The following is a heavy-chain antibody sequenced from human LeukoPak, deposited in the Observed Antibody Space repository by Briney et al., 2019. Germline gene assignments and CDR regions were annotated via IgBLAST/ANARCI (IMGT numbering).Heavy chain of an antibody. J-gene: IGHJ5*02. CDR3: ARGCDIVAAIHWFDP. D-gene: IGHD5-12*01. Sequence: GASAKVSCKASGYTFTGYYMHWVRQAPGQGLEWMGWINPNSGGTNYAQKFQGRVTMTRDTSISTAYMELSRLRSDDTAVYYCARGCDIVAAIHWFDPWGQGTLVTVSS. V-gene: IGHV1-2*02. CDR2: INPNSGGT. CDR1: GYTFTGYY.